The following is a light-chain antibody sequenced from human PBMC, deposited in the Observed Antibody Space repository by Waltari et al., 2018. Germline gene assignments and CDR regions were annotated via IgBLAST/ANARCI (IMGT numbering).Light chain of an antibody. Sequence: EIVMTQSPATLSRSPGERAILSCRASQSVTTNLAWYQQKPGQAPRLLIYGASTRATDIPARFSGSGSGTEFTLTISSLQSEDCAVYYCHQYNDGPPFNFGQGTKLEIK. CDR1: QSVTTN. CDR3: HQYNDGPPFN. J-gene: IGKJ2*01. V-gene: IGKV3-15*01. CDR2: GAS.